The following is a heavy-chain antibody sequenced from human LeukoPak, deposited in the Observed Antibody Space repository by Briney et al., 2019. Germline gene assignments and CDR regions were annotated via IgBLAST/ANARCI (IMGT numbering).Heavy chain of an antibody. Sequence: GGSLRLSCAASGFTFSSYGMHWVRQAPGKGLKWVAVISYHGSNKYYADSVKGRFTISRDNSKNTLYLQMNSLSAEDTAVYYCATDQYSSGWSFDYWGQGTLVTVSS. D-gene: IGHD6-19*01. J-gene: IGHJ4*02. CDR2: ISYHGSNK. CDR3: ATDQYSSGWSFDY. CDR1: GFTFSSYG. V-gene: IGHV3-30*03.